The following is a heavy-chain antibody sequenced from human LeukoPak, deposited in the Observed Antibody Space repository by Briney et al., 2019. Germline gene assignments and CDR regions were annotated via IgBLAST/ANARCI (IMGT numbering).Heavy chain of an antibody. Sequence: PSETLSLTCAVYGGSFSGYYWSWIRQPPGKGLEWIGEINHSGSTNYNPSLKSRVTISVDTSKNQFSLKLSSVTAADTAVYYCARGYDSSGYYYAYWGQGTLDTVSS. J-gene: IGHJ4*02. V-gene: IGHV4-34*01. D-gene: IGHD3-22*01. CDR1: GGSFSGYY. CDR2: INHSGST. CDR3: ARGYDSSGYYYAY.